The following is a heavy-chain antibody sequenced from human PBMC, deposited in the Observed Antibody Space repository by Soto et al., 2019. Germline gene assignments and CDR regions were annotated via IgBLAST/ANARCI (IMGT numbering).Heavy chain of an antibody. V-gene: IGHV4-31*03. CDR3: ARDPSIADFYGMDV. D-gene: IGHD6-13*01. CDR1: GGSISSGGNY. Sequence: QVQLQESGPGLVKPSQTLSLTCSVSGGSISSGGNYWNWIRQHPGKGLEWIGYIYYSGSTYYNPCLKRRVTISVDTSKNPFSLKLSSATAADTAVYYCARDPSIADFYGMDVWGQGTTVTVSS. CDR2: IYYSGST. J-gene: IGHJ6*02.